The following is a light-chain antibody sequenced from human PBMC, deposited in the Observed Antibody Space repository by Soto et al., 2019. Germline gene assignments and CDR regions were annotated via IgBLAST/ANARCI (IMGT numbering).Light chain of an antibody. Sequence: DIQMTQSPSSLSASVRDRVTIPCRASQGISNYLAWYQQKPGKVPKLLIYAASTLQSGVPSRFSGSGSGTDFTLTISSLQPEDVATYYCQKYNIAPWTFGQGAKVDIK. V-gene: IGKV1-27*01. J-gene: IGKJ1*01. CDR3: QKYNIAPWT. CDR1: QGISNY. CDR2: AAS.